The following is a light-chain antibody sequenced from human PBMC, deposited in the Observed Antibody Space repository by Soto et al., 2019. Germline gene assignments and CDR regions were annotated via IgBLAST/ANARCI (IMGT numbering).Light chain of an antibody. J-gene: IGKJ2*02. CDR3: QQSYTYPRT. CDR1: QSITTY. Sequence: DIQMTQSPPSLSASVGDRVTITCRASQSITTYLNWYQQKPGKAPKLLIYAASSLHTGVPSRFSGSGFGTDFTLTISSLQPEDFATYYCQQSYTYPRTFGQGTKLEIK. CDR2: AAS. V-gene: IGKV1-39*01.